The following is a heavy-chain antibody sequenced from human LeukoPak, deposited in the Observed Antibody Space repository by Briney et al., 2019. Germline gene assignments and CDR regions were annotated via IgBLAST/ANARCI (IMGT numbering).Heavy chain of an antibody. CDR3: ARDLGYGDYVYNAFDI. Sequence: ASVKVSCKASGYTFTSYYMHWVRQAPGQGLEWMGIINPSGGGTSYAQKFQGRVTMTRDTSTSTVYMELSSLRSEDTAVYYCARDLGYGDYVYNAFDIWGQGTMVTVSS. D-gene: IGHD4-17*01. CDR1: GYTFTSYY. J-gene: IGHJ3*02. V-gene: IGHV1-46*01. CDR2: INPSGGGT.